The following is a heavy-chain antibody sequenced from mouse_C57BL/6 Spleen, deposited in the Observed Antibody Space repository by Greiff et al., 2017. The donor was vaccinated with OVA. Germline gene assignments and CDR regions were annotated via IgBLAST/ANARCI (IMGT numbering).Heavy chain of an antibody. CDR3: AREDYDYSWFAY. J-gene: IGHJ3*01. D-gene: IGHD2-4*01. Sequence: EVKVVESGGGLVKPGGSLKLSCAASGFTFSSYALSWVRQTPEKRLEWVATISDGGSYTYYPATVKGRFTISRDNAKNNLYLQMSHLKSEDTAMYYCAREDYDYSWFAYWGQGTLVTVSA. CDR2: ISDGGSYT. CDR1: GFTFSSYA. V-gene: IGHV5-4*01.